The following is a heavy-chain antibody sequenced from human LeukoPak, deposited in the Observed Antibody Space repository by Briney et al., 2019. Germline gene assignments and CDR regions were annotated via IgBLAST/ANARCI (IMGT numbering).Heavy chain of an antibody. CDR2: ISSSSSYI. CDR1: GFTFSRCS. CDR3: ARDLPGDY. Sequence: GGSLRLSWAAAGFTFSRCSMKWVRQAPGKGLEWVSSISSSSSYIYYADSVKGRFTISRDNAKNSLYLQMNSLRAEDTAVCYCARDLPGDYWGQGTLVTVSS. J-gene: IGHJ4*02. V-gene: IGHV3-21*01. D-gene: IGHD3-10*01.